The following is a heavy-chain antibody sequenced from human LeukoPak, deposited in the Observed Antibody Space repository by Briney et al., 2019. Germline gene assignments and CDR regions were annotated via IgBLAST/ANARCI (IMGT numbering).Heavy chain of an antibody. CDR2: ISAYNGNT. Sequence: GASVKVSCKASGGTFSSYAISWVRQAPGQGLEWMGWISAYNGNTNYAQKLQGRVTMTTDTSTSTAYMELRSLRSDDTAVCYCARDGLGYDYVWGSYRYKGGDYWGQGTLVTVSS. V-gene: IGHV1-18*01. CDR3: ARDGLGYDYVWGSYRYKGGDY. CDR1: GGTFSSYA. J-gene: IGHJ4*02. D-gene: IGHD3-16*02.